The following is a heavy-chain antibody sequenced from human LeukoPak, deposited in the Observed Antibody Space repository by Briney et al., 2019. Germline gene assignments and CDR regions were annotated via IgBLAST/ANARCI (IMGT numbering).Heavy chain of an antibody. CDR3: ARAFRDSTNWYLGQPNLNRLDP. V-gene: IGHV3-11*01. J-gene: IGHJ5*02. D-gene: IGHD6-13*01. CDR1: GFTFSDYY. CDR2: ISDSGSTI. Sequence: PGGSLRLSCAASGFTFSDYYMSWIRQAPGKGLEWVSYISDSGSTIYYADSMKGRFTISRDNAKNSLYLQMDSLRAEDTAVYYCARAFRDSTNWYLGQPNLNRLDPWGQGTLVTVSS.